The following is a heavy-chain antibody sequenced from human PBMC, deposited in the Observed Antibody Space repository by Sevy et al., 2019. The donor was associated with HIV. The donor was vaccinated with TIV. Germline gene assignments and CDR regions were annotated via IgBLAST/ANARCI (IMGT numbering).Heavy chain of an antibody. CDR2: IDPKSGGT. V-gene: IGHV1-2*02. CDR1: GYTFTDYY. Sequence: ASVKVSCKASGYTFTDYYTHWVRQAPGQGLEWMGWIDPKSGGTKYAQKFKGRITMTRDTSISTDYLELSRLRSDDTAVYLCAREFYDSWSGPIDFFYGMDVWGQGTTVTVSS. CDR3: AREFYDSWSGPIDFFYGMDV. J-gene: IGHJ6*02. D-gene: IGHD3-3*01.